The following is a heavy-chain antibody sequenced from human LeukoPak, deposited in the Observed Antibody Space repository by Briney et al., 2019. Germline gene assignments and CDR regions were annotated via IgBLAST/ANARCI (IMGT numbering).Heavy chain of an antibody. D-gene: IGHD2-8*02. CDR2: ISSSSSTI. CDR3: ARDGRSTADY. CDR1: GFTFSSYS. V-gene: IGHV3-48*01. J-gene: IGHJ4*02. Sequence: GGSLRLSCAASGFTFSSYSMNWVRQAPGKGLEWVSYISSSSSTIYYADSVKGRFTISRDNAKNSLYLQMNSLRAEDTAVYYCARDGRSTADYWGQGTLVTVSS.